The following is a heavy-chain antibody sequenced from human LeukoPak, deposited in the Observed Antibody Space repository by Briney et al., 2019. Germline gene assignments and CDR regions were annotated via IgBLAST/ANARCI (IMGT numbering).Heavy chain of an antibody. CDR1: GYTFTSYY. J-gene: IGHJ4*02. CDR2: INPSGGST. V-gene: IGHV1-46*01. Sequence: ASVKVSCKASGYTFTSYYMHWVRQAPGQGLEWMGIINPSGGSTSYAQKFQGRVTMTRNTSISTAYMELSSLRSEDTAVYYCASSPARKYSSSRSFDYWGQGTLVTVSS. CDR3: ASSPARKYSSSRSFDY. D-gene: IGHD6-13*01.